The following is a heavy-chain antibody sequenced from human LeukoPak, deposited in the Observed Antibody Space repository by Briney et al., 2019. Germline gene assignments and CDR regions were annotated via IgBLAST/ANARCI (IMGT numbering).Heavy chain of an antibody. CDR2: INPSDSDT. J-gene: IGHJ4*02. V-gene: IGHV5-51*01. CDR3: ASNDILTGYYIDY. D-gene: IGHD3-9*01. Sequence: GESLKISCKGSGYSFTNYWIAWVRQMPGRGLEWMVIINPSDSDTRYSPSFQGQVTISADKSISTAYLQWSSLKASDTAMYYCASNDILTGYYIDYWGQGTLVTVSS. CDR1: GYSFTNYW.